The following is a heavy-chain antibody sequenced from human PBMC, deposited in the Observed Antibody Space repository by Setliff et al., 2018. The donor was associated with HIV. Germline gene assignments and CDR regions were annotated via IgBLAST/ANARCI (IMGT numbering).Heavy chain of an antibody. Sequence: PSETLSLTCTVSGGSISSGGYYWSWIRQHPGKGLEWIGYIYYSGSTYYNPSLKSLVTISVDTSKNQFSLRLSSVTAADTAVYYCARSGSSSPYYFDYWGQGTLVTVSS. CDR3: ARSGSSSPYYFDY. V-gene: IGHV4-31*01. CDR2: IYYSGST. D-gene: IGHD6-6*01. CDR1: GGSISSGGYY. J-gene: IGHJ4*02.